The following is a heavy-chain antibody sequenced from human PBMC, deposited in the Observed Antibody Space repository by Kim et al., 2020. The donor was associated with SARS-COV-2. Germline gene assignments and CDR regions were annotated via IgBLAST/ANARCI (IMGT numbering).Heavy chain of an antibody. CDR3: ARRGVWNYFKV. D-gene: IGHD1-7*01. V-gene: IGHV4-39*01. CDR1: GGSISSSSYY. J-gene: IGHJ4*02. CDR2: IYYSGST. Sequence: SETLSLTCTVSGGSISSSSYYWGWIRQPPGKGLEWIGSIYYSGSTYYNPSLKSRVTISVDTSKNQFSLTLSSVTAADTAVYYCARRGVWNYFKVWGKGT.